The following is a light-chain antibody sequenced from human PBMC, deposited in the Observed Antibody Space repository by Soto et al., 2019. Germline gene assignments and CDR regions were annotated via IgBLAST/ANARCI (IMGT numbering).Light chain of an antibody. CDR2: DDD. CDR1: SSNIGGNS. V-gene: IGLV1-51*01. CDR3: WSYAVGRTYV. J-gene: IGLJ1*01. Sequence: QSVLTQPPSVSAAPGQKVTISCSGSSSNIGGNSVSWYQQLPGTAPKLLIYDDDKRPSGIPDRFSGSKSGNTAYLTISGLQAEDEADYYCWSYAVGRTYVFGTGTKVTVL.